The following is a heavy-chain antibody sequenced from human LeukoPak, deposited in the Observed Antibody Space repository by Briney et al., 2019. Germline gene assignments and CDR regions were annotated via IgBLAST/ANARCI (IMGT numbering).Heavy chain of an antibody. V-gene: IGHV4-31*03. D-gene: IGHD2-2*01. J-gene: IGHJ6*03. CDR2: FYYGGSP. CDR1: GGSISSGGYY. CDR3: ARAVVAPYCSSTSCYGREYYYYYMDV. Sequence: PSETLSLTCTVSGGSISSGGYYWSWIGRPQGRGLGGMGYFYYGGSPYYNPSLKSRVTISVDRSKNQFSLKLSSVTAADTAVYYCARAVVAPYCSSTSCYGREYYYYYMDVWGKGTTVTVSS.